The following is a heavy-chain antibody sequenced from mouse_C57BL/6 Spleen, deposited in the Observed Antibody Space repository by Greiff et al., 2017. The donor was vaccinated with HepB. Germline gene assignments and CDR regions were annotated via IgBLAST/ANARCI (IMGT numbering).Heavy chain of an antibody. CDR3: ARGAYYSNYFPFDY. CDR2: INPNNGGT. CDR1: GYTFTDYN. Sequence: EVQRVESVPELVKPGASVKIPCKASGYTFTDYNMDWVKQSHGKSLEWIGDINPNNGGTIYNQKFKGKATLTVDKSSSTAYMELRSLTSEDTAVYYCARGAYYSNYFPFDYWGQGTTLTVSS. J-gene: IGHJ2*01. V-gene: IGHV1-18*01. D-gene: IGHD2-5*01.